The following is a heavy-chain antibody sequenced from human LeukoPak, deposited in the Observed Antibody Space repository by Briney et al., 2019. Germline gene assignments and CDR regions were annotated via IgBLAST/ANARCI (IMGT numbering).Heavy chain of an antibody. CDR1: GYTFTSYA. CDR2: SNAGNGNT. D-gene: IGHD3-22*01. J-gene: IGHJ4*02. CDR3: ARAYNYYDSSGYYLGYYFDY. Sequence: ASVKVSCKASGYTFTSYAMHWVRQATGQRLEWMGWSNAGNGNTKYSQEFQGRVTITRDTSASTAYMELSSLRSEDMAVYYCARAYNYYDSSGYYLGYYFDYWGQGTLVTVSS. V-gene: IGHV1-3*02.